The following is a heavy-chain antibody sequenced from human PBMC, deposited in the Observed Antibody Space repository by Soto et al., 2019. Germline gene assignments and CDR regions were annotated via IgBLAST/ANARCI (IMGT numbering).Heavy chain of an antibody. V-gene: IGHV4-34*01. CDR1: GGSFSGYY. CDR3: ARGWSGLVIIRFDP. CDR2: VNHSGST. D-gene: IGHD3-9*01. Sequence: ETLSLTCAVYGGSFSGYYWSWIRQPPGKGLEWIGEVNHSGSTNYNPSLKSRVTISVDTSKNQFSLKLSSVTAADTAVYYCARGWSGLVIIRFDPWGQGTLVTVSS. J-gene: IGHJ5*02.